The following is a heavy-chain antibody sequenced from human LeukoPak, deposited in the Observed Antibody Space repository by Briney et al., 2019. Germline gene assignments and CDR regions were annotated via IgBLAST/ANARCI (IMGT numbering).Heavy chain of an antibody. CDR2: IYPGEADT. D-gene: IGHD6-25*01. Sequence: GESLKISFKGAGSRFTIYWIGWVRRMPGKGVGWRGIIYPGEADTRDSPSFQGEVNISAHSSISTAYLQWSSLKASDTAMYYCARGRRAASGPSTLFDYWGQGTLVTVSS. CDR1: GSRFTIYW. V-gene: IGHV5-51*01. J-gene: IGHJ4*02. CDR3: ARGRRAASGPSTLFDY.